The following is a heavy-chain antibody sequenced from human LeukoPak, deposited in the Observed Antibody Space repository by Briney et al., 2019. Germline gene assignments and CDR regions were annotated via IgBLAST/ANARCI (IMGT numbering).Heavy chain of an antibody. Sequence: ASVKVSFKASGYTFTRYYKHWVRQAPGQGLEWMGLINPYSGGTNYAQRFQDRVSMTRDTSISTAYMELSRVTSDDTAVYYCARSGGTSGPDLDCWGQGTLVTVSS. D-gene: IGHD3-3*01. V-gene: IGHV1-2*02. CDR3: ARSGGTSGPDLDC. J-gene: IGHJ4*02. CDR1: GYTFTRYY. CDR2: INPYSGGT.